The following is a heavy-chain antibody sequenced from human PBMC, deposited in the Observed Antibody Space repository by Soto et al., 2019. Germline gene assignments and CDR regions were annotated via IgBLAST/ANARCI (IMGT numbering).Heavy chain of an antibody. Sequence: QVQLVQSGAEVKKPGASVKVTCKASGYTFITYGINWVRQAPGQGLEWMGWISGYNGNTKYAQKFQGRVTMTTDTSTSTSYMELRSLRSDDTAMYYCARGDYGGGADHWGQGTLVTVSS. CDR1: GYTFITYG. CDR3: ARGDYGGGADH. CDR2: ISGYNGNT. V-gene: IGHV1-18*01. J-gene: IGHJ4*02. D-gene: IGHD4-17*01.